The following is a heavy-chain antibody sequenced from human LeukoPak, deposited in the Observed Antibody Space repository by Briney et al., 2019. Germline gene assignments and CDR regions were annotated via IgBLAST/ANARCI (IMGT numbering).Heavy chain of an antibody. CDR3: ARDDADSAYADGDY. J-gene: IGHJ4*02. CDR2: VIPLLGIA. D-gene: IGHD5-12*01. CDR1: GGIFSSYT. Sequence: SVKVSCNASGGIFSSYTISWVRQAPGQGLERMGRVIPLLGIANYAQKFQGRVTIIADKSTSTAYMELSSLRSEDTAVYYCARDDADSAYADGDYWGQGTLVTVSS. V-gene: IGHV1-69*02.